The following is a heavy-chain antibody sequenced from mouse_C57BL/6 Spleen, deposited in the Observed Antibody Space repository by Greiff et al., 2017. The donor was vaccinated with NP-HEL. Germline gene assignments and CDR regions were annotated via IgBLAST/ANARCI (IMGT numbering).Heavy chain of an antibody. V-gene: IGHV5-6*01. Sequence: EVQLVESGGDLVKPGGSLKLSCAASGFTFSSYGMSWVRQTPDKRLEWVATISSGGSYTYYPDSVKGRFTISRDNAKNTLYLQLSSLKSEDTAMYYGERRGETTVIARVDLDDGGKGTTLTVSS. CDR2: ISSGGSYT. D-gene: IGHD1-1*01. CDR1: GFTFSSYG. J-gene: IGHJ2*01. CDR3: ERRGETTVIARVDLDD.